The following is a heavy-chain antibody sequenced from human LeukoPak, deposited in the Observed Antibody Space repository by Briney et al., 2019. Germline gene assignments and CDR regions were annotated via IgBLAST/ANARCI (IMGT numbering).Heavy chain of an antibody. D-gene: IGHD6-13*01. J-gene: IGHJ6*02. CDR3: ARAIAAGGDYYSIMDV. Sequence: GESLKISCKGSGYSFTTYWIDWVRQMPGKGLEWMGIIYPGDSDTRYSPSFQGQVTISADKTISTAYLQWSSLKASDTAVYYCARAIAAGGDYYSIMDVWGQGTTVTVSS. CDR1: GYSFTTYW. V-gene: IGHV5-51*01. CDR2: IYPGDSDT.